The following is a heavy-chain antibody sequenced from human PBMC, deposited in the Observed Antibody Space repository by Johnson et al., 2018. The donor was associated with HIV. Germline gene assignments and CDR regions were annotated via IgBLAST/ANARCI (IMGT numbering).Heavy chain of an antibody. D-gene: IGHD3-22*01. J-gene: IGHJ3*01. Sequence: VQLVESGGVVVQPGGSLRLSCAASGFTFDDYAMHWVRQAPGKGLEWVSLISWDGGSTYYADSVKGRFTISRDNSKNSLYLKMNSLRAEDTAVYYCARGAYYYLIWGQGTMVTVSS. CDR1: GFTFDDYA. CDR2: ISWDGGST. V-gene: IGHV3-43D*03. CDR3: ARGAYYYLI.